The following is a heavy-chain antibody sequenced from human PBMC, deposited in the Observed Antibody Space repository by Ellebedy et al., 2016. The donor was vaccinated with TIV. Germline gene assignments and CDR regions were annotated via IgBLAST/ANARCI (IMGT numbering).Heavy chain of an antibody. CDR1: GGSLSGHY. D-gene: IGHD5-18*01. CDR3: ASHRGNTFGPYDY. Sequence: GSLRLSCGIYGGSLSGHYWSWIRQPPGKGLEWIGEINHSGSTNYNPSLKSRVTISVDTSKNQFSLRLRSVTAADTAVYFCASHRGNTFGPYDYWGQGTLVTVSS. J-gene: IGHJ4*02. V-gene: IGHV4-34*01. CDR2: INHSGST.